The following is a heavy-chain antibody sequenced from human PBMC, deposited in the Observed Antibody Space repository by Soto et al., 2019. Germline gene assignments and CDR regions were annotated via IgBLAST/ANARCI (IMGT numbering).Heavy chain of an antibody. J-gene: IGHJ4*02. D-gene: IGHD3-3*01. V-gene: IGHV3-30-3*01. CDR3: AREAVRITIFGVVTPEDYFDY. CDR2: ISYDGSNK. CDR1: GFTFSSYA. Sequence: PGWSLRLSCAASGFTFSSYAMHWVRQAPGKGLEWVAVISYDGSNKYYADSVKGRFTISRDNSKNTLYLQMNSLRAEDTAVYYCAREAVRITIFGVVTPEDYFDYWGQGTLVTVSS.